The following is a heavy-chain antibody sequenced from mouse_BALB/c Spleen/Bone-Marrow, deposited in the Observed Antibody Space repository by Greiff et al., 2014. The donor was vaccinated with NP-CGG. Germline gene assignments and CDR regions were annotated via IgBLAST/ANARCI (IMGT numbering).Heavy chain of an antibody. CDR2: IWAGGST. Sequence: VQLVESGPGLVAPSQSLSITCTVSGFSLTSYGVHWVRQPPGKGLEWLGVIWAGGSTNYNSALMSRLSISKDNSKSRVFLKMNSLQTDDTAMYYCARAQLGCFAYWGQGTLVTVSA. CDR1: GFSLTSYG. V-gene: IGHV2-9*02. D-gene: IGHD4-1*02. CDR3: ARAQLGCFAY. J-gene: IGHJ3*01.